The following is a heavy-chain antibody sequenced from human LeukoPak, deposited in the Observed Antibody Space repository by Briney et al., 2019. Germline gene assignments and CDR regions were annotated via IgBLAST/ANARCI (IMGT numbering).Heavy chain of an antibody. CDR2: VNTNSGGT. J-gene: IGHJ1*01. CDR3: ARFTYYAILTPFQH. CDR1: GYTFTDYY. D-gene: IGHD3-9*01. Sequence: GASVKVSCKASGYTFTDYYMHWVRQAPGQGLEWMGWVNTNSGGTNYAQKFQGRVTMTRDTSINTDYMELSSLTSDDTAVYYCARFTYYAILTPFQHWGQGTLVTVSS. V-gene: IGHV1-2*02.